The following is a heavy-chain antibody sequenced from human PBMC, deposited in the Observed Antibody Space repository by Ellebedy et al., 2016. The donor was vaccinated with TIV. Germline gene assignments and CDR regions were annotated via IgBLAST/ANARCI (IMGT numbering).Heavy chain of an antibody. J-gene: IGHJ1*01. V-gene: IGHV3-7*01. CDR1: GFTFSSYW. Sequence: GESLKISCAASGFTFSSYWMSWVRQAPGKGLEWVANIKQDGSEKYYVDSVKGRFTISRDNAKNSLYLQMNSLRAEDTAVYYCARDGEGYGDAPEYFQHWGQGTLVTVSS. D-gene: IGHD4-17*01. CDR2: IKQDGSEK. CDR3: ARDGEGYGDAPEYFQH.